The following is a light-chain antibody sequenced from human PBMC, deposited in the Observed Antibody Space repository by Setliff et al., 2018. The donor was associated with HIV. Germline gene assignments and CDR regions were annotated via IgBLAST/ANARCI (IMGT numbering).Light chain of an antibody. CDR1: SRDVGGGQNY. V-gene: IGLV2-14*01. CDR3: SSFTSSSTYV. Sequence: QSVLTQPASVSGSPGQSITIPCTGTSRDVGGGQNYVSWYQQYPGQAPKLMIYEVTKRPAGVSDRFSGSKSGNTASLIISGLQTEDEAEYYCSSFTSSSTYVFGIGTKVTVL. CDR2: EVT. J-gene: IGLJ1*01.